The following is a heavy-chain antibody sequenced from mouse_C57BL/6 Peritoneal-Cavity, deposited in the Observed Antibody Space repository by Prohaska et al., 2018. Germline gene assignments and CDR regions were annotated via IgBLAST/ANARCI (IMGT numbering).Heavy chain of an antibody. CDR1: FTSSN. Sequence: FTSSNLLWFQHTPRQGLEWIGGIYPGNGDTSYNQKFKGKATLTVDKSSSTAYMQLSSLTSEDSAVYFCAREYYYGSSYNFDVWSTG. D-gene: IGHD1-1*01. V-gene: IGHV1-12*01. CDR3: AREYYYGSSYNFDV. CDR2: IYPGNGDT. J-gene: IGHJ1*03.